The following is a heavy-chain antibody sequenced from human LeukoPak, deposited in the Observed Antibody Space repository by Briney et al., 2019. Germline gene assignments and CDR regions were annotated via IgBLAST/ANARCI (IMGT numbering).Heavy chain of an antibody. CDR1: GFTFSSYS. CDR2: IISSYI. D-gene: IGHD1-26*01. J-gene: IGHJ3*02. CDR3: ARGVGANTDDFDI. V-gene: IGHV3-21*01. Sequence: PGGSLRLSCAASGFTFSSYSMNWVRQAPGKGLEWVSSIISSYIYYADSVKGRFTISRDNAKNSLYLQMNSLRAEDTAVYYRARGVGANTDDFDIWGQGTMVTVSS.